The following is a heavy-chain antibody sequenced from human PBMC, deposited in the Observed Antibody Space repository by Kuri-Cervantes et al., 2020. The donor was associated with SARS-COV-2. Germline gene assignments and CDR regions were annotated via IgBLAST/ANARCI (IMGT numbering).Heavy chain of an antibody. J-gene: IGHJ6*02. CDR2: IDSDESST. CDR1: ECTLSSYL. V-gene: IGHV3-74*01. Sequence: GSLRLSCRASECTLSSYLMHLVLQAPGKGLVWVSRIDSDESSTSYADSVKSRFSISRDNAKNTLYLQMNSLRAEDTAVYYCARDRYDFWSGLGYYYYGMDVWGQGTTVTVSS. CDR3: ARDRYDFWSGLGYYYYGMDV. D-gene: IGHD3-3*01.